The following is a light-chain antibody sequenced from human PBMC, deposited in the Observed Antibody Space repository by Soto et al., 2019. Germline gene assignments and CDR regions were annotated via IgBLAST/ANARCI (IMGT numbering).Light chain of an antibody. J-gene: IGKJ1*01. CDR3: QHYNSYSEA. Sequence: DIQMTQSPSTLSASVGDRVTITCRASQNINSWLAWYQQKPGKAPNLLIDEASSLESGVPSRFSGSGSGTDFTLTISSLQPEDFATYYCQHYNSYSEAFGQGTKVDIK. V-gene: IGKV1-5*03. CDR2: EAS. CDR1: QNINSW.